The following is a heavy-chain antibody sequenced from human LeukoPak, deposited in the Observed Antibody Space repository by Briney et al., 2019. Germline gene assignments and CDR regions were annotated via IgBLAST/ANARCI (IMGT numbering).Heavy chain of an antibody. Sequence: GGSLRLSCAASGFTFSSYGMNWVRQAPGKGLEWVSSISSSSSYIYYADSVKGRFTISRDNAKNSLYLQMNSLRAEDTAVYYCARVYYDYVWGSYRPMDYWGQGTLVTVSS. D-gene: IGHD3-16*02. CDR3: ARVYYDYVWGSYRPMDY. V-gene: IGHV3-21*01. CDR2: ISSSSSYI. CDR1: GFTFSSYG. J-gene: IGHJ4*02.